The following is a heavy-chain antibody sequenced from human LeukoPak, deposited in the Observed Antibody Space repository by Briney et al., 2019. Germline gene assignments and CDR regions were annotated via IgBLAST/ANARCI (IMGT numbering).Heavy chain of an antibody. CDR3: ARDKPRGSYYGSIFDS. D-gene: IGHD1-26*01. V-gene: IGHV3-7*01. Sequence: PGGSLRLSCEASGFTFSSYWMSWVRQAPGKGLEWVANIRDDGGEIYYVDSVKVRFTISRDNAKSSLFLQMNSLRAEDAAVYYCARDKPRGSYYGSIFDSWGQGTLVTVSS. CDR2: IRDDGGEI. CDR1: GFTFSSYW. J-gene: IGHJ4*02.